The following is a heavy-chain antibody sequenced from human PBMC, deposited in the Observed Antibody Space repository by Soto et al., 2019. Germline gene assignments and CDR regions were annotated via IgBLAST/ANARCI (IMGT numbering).Heavy chain of an antibody. Sequence: WSLRLSCAASVFTFNSYGMHWVRQGPGNGLEWVAFISYDSTKTYYADSVKGRFTISRDNSNSALYVQMNSLTGEDTAVYYCARTRSAWSDFHYYSLDVWGQGTTVTVSS. V-gene: IGHV3-30*03. D-gene: IGHD1-26*01. CDR2: ISYDSTKT. CDR3: ARTRSAWSDFHYYSLDV. J-gene: IGHJ6*02. CDR1: VFTFNSYG.